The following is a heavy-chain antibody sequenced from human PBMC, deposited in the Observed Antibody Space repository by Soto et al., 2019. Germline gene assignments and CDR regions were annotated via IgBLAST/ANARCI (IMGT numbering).Heavy chain of an antibody. CDR3: ARVYYYDSSGYHYAFDI. D-gene: IGHD3-22*01. V-gene: IGHV1-2*02. CDR1: GYTFTGYY. J-gene: IGHJ3*02. CDR2: INPNSGGT. Sequence: ASVKVSCKASGYTFTGYYMHWVRQAPGQGLEWMGWINPNSGGTNYAQKFQGRVTMTRDTSISTAYMELSRLRSDDTAVYYCARVYYYDSSGYHYAFDIWGQGTMVTVSS.